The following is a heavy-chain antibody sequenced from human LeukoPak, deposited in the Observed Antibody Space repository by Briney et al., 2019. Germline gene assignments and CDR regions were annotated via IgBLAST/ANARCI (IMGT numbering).Heavy chain of an antibody. CDR1: GGSISSSSYY. CDR2: IYYSGST. CDR3: ARHAGGATGPYDWFDP. V-gene: IGHV4-39*01. D-gene: IGHD1-26*01. Sequence: SQTLSLTCTVSGGSISSSSYYWGWLRQPPGKGLEWIGSIYYSGSTYYNPSLKSRVTISVDTSKTQFSLKLSSVTAADTAVYYCARHAGGATGPYDWFDPWGQGTLVTVSS. J-gene: IGHJ5*02.